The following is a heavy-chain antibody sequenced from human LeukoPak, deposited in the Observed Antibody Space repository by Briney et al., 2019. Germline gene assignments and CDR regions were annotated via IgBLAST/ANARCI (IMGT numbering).Heavy chain of an antibody. CDR2: ISAYNGNT. V-gene: IGHV1-18*04. CDR3: ARDRYYYGSGSSDLYYGMDV. J-gene: IGHJ6*04. CDR1: GYTFTSYG. Sequence: ASVKVSCKASGYTFTSYGISWVRQAPGQGLEWMGWISAYNGNTNYAQKLQGRVTMTTDTSTSTAYMELRSLRSDDTAVYYCARDRYYYGSGSSDLYYGMDVWGKGTTVTVSS. D-gene: IGHD3-10*01.